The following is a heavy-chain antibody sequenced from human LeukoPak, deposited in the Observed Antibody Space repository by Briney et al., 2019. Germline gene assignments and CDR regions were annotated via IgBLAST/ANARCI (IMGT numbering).Heavy chain of an antibody. J-gene: IGHJ4*02. V-gene: IGHV3-48*04. CDR1: GFTFSSYS. CDR3: AREDLDYGDPVD. Sequence: TGGSLRLSCAASGFTFSSYSMNWVRQAPGKGLEWVSYISSSSTIYYADSVKGRFTISRDNAKNSLYLQMNSLRAEDTAVYYCAREDLDYGDPVDWGQGTLVTVSS. D-gene: IGHD4-17*01. CDR2: ISSSSTI.